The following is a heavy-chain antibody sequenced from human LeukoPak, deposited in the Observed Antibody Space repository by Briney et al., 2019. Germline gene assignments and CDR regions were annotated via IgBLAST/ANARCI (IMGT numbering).Heavy chain of an antibody. CDR3: ATVRGGYIYGSNGYFDY. Sequence: GASVKVSCKVSGYTLTELSMHWVRQAPGKGLEWMGGFDPEDGETIYGQKFQGRVTMAEDTSTDTAYMELSSVRSEDTAVYYCATVRGGYIYGSNGYFDYWGQGTLVTVSS. V-gene: IGHV1-24*01. D-gene: IGHD5-18*01. J-gene: IGHJ4*02. CDR1: GYTLTELS. CDR2: FDPEDGET.